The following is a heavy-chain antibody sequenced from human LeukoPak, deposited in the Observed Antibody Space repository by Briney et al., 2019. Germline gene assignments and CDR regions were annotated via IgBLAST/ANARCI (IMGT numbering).Heavy chain of an antibody. V-gene: IGHV3-23*01. Sequence: GGSLRLSCAASGFTFSSIAMSWVRQAPGKGLEWVSTIRSNGDTAYNADSVKGRFTISRDNSKNTLYLQMNSLRVEDTAIYYCAKGQELDDGVFDSWGQGTLVTVSS. CDR2: IRSNGDTA. J-gene: IGHJ4*02. CDR1: GFTFSSIA. D-gene: IGHD1-1*01. CDR3: AKGQELDDGVFDS.